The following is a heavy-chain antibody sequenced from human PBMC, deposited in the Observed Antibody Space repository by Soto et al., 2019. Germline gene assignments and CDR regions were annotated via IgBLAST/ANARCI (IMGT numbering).Heavy chain of an antibody. Sequence: GGSLRLSCVGSGFTFSSYWMSWVRQAPGKGLEWVVNIKEDGSEKYYVDSVKGRFTISRDNSKNTVYLQMNSLRAEDTAVYYCAKDYSTVTTDPLSVVLFDYWGQGALVTVSS. CDR3: AKDYSTVTTDPLSVVLFDY. CDR1: GFTFSSYW. V-gene: IGHV3-7*03. D-gene: IGHD4-17*01. CDR2: IKEDGSEK. J-gene: IGHJ4*02.